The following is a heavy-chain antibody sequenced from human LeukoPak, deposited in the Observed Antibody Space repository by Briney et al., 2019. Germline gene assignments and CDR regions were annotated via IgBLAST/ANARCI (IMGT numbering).Heavy chain of an antibody. CDR1: GFTFSSYS. V-gene: IGHV3-21*01. CDR2: ISSSSSYI. J-gene: IGHJ4*02. Sequence: PGGSLRLSXAASGFTFSSYSMNWVRQAPGKGLEWVSSISSSSSYIYYADSVKGRFTISRDNAKNSLYLQMNSLRAEDTAVYYCARGVLRLGELFRFYFDYWGPGTLVTVSS. CDR3: ARGVLRLGELFRFYFDY. D-gene: IGHD3-16*01.